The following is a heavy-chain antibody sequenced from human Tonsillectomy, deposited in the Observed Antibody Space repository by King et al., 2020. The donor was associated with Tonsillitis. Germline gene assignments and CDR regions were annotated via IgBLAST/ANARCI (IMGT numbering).Heavy chain of an antibody. D-gene: IGHD3-22*01. J-gene: IGHJ3*02. CDR1: GFTFKNYV. Sequence: VQLVESGGGLVQPGGSLRLSCAASGFTFKNYVMSWVRQAPGKGLEWVSTISGSGGSTYYADSVKGRFTISRDNSKNTLSLQMNSLRAEDTAVYYCAKELLLNRLMAVIISDAFDIWGQGTTVTVSS. CDR3: AKELLLNRLMAVIISDAFDI. V-gene: IGHV3-23*04. CDR2: ISGSGGST.